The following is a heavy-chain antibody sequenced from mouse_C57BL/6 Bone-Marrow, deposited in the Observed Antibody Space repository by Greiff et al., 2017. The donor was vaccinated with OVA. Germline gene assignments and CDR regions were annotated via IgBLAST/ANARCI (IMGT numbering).Heavy chain of an antibody. CDR1: GFNIKDDY. CDR2: IDPENGDT. V-gene: IGHV14-4*01. J-gene: IGHJ1*03. Sequence: VQLQQSGAELVRPGASVKLSCTASGFNIKDDYMHWVKQRPEQGLEWIGWIDPENGDTEYASKFQGKATITADTSSNTAYLQLSSLTSEDTAVYYGTRYYGSSYWYFDVWGTGTTVTVSS. D-gene: IGHD1-1*01. CDR3: TRYYGSSYWYFDV.